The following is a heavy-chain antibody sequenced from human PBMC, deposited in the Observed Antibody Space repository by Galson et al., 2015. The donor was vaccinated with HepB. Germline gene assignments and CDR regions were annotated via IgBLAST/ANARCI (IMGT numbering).Heavy chain of an antibody. J-gene: IGHJ4*02. CDR1: GFTFRNYG. CDR3: AKDGVFSGYDLDH. D-gene: IGHD5-12*01. Sequence: SLRLSCAASGFTFRNYGMHWVRQAPGKGLEWVAVIWHDGSNKYFADSVKGRLTISRDNSKNTLYLQMNSLRPEDTAVYYCAKDGVFSGYDLDHWGQGTLVTVSS. V-gene: IGHV3-33*06. CDR2: IWHDGSNK.